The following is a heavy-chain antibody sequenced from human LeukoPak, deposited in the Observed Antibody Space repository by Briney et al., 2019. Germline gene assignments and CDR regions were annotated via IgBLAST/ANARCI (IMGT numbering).Heavy chain of an antibody. CDR1: GYRFTSYW. CDR2: IFPVDSDT. Sequence: GESLKISCKASGYRFTSYWVAWVRQKPGKGLEWRVIIFPVDSDTRYSPSFEGQVSISVDRSTTTAYLHWTSLKASHTAIYYCPSRPLHSQNSFQPWGQGPLVTVPP. V-gene: IGHV5-51*01. J-gene: IGHJ5*02. CDR3: PSRPLHSQNSFQP. D-gene: IGHD4-23*01.